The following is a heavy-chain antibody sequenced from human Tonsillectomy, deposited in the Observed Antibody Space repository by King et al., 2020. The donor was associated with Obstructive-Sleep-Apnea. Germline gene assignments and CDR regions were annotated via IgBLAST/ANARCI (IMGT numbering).Heavy chain of an antibody. CDR3: ARNALSYCTDYVCTIGQLAY. J-gene: IGHJ4*02. V-gene: IGHV5-51*01. CDR1: GYSFTSHW. Sequence: VQLVESGAEVKKPGESLKISCKGSGYSFTSHWIAWVRQMPGKGLEWMGIIYPGDSDTRYSPSFQGQVTISVDKSISTAYLQWSSLKASDTAMYYCARNALSYCTDYVCTIGQLAYWGQGTQVTVSS. D-gene: IGHD2-8*02. CDR2: IYPGDSDT.